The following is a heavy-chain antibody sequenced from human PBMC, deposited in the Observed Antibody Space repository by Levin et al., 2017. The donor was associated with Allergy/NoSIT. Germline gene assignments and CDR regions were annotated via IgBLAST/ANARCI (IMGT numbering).Heavy chain of an antibody. Sequence: ETLSLTCATSGFDFSTSSMTWVRQAPGRGLQWVSTISTSSTYIYQADSVKGRFTISRDNAKKSLYLQMDSLRADDTAVYYCARERGGSYADYWGQGTLVTVSS. D-gene: IGHD1-26*01. CDR2: ISTSSTYI. V-gene: IGHV3-21*01. J-gene: IGHJ4*02. CDR1: GFDFSTSS. CDR3: ARERGGSYADY.